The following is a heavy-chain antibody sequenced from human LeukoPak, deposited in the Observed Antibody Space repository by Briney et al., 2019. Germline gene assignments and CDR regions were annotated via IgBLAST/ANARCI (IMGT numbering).Heavy chain of an antibody. CDR1: RDTFINNV. V-gene: IGHV1-69*13. Sequence: GASVKVSCKASRDTFINNVISWLRQVPGQGLEWMGGIIPIFGSAAYAQKFHGRVTITEDESTSTAYMDLSSLRSEDTAVYYCARVVTPRYCSTTSCYWKGWFDPWGQGTLVTVSS. D-gene: IGHD2-2*01. J-gene: IGHJ5*02. CDR2: IIPIFGSA. CDR3: ARVVTPRYCSTTSCYWKGWFDP.